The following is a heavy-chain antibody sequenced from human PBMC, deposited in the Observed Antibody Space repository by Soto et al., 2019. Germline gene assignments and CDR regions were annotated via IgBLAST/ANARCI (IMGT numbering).Heavy chain of an antibody. CDR1: GYSFTSYW. CDR2: TYPGDSDT. D-gene: IGHD3-22*01. Sequence: PGESLKISCKGSGYSFTSYWIGWVRQMPGKGLEWMGITYPGDSDTRYSPSFQGQVTISADKSISTAYLQWSSLKASDTAMYYCARLQVYYDSSGYYYAFGAFDIWGQGTMVTVSS. J-gene: IGHJ3*02. V-gene: IGHV5-51*01. CDR3: ARLQVYYDSSGYYYAFGAFDI.